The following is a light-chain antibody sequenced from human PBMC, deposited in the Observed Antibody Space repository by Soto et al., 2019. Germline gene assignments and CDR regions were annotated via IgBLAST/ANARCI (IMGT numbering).Light chain of an antibody. CDR3: CSYAGSSTYV. Sequence: QSALAQPAPVSGSPGQSITISCTGNSRDVGSYNLVSWYQQHPGKAPKLMIYEGSKRPSGVSNRFSGSKSGNTASLTISGLQAEDEADYYCCSYAGSSTYVFGTGTKVTVL. CDR2: EGS. J-gene: IGLJ1*01. CDR1: SRDVGSYNL. V-gene: IGLV2-23*01.